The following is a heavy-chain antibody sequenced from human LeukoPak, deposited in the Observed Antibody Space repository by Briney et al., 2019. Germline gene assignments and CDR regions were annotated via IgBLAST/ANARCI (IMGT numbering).Heavy chain of an antibody. Sequence: GGSLRLSCAASGFTFSSYSMNWVRQAPGKGLEWVSYISSSSSTIYYADSVKGRFTISRDNAKNSLYLQMNSLRAEDTAVYYCARADTAMDFDYWGQGTLVTVSS. V-gene: IGHV3-48*01. CDR3: ARADTAMDFDY. CDR1: GFTFSSYS. CDR2: ISSSSSTI. J-gene: IGHJ4*02. D-gene: IGHD5-18*01.